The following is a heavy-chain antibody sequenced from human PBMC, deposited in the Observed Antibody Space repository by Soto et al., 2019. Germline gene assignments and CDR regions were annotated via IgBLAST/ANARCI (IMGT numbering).Heavy chain of an antibody. CDR3: ALIPVDTSMIYWLAP. Sequence: SETLSLTCTVSGGSVSSGDYYWSWIRQPPGKGLEWIGYIYYSGNTNYNPPLKSRVIISVDTSKNLFSLKLTSVTAADTAVYYFALIPVDTSMIYWLAPWGQGTRVTV. V-gene: IGHV4-61*08. CDR1: GGSVSSGDYY. J-gene: IGHJ5*02. D-gene: IGHD5-18*01. CDR2: IYYSGNT.